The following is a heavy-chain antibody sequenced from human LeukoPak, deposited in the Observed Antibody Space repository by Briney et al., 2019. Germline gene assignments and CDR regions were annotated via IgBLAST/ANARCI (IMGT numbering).Heavy chain of an antibody. CDR2: ISSSGSTI. CDR1: GFTFSSYE. D-gene: IGHD5-24*01. CDR3: ARGDGYNYGFDY. Sequence: GGSLRLSCAASGFTFSSYEMNWVRQAPGKGLEWVSYISSSGSTIYYADSVKGRFTISRDSAKNSLYLQMNSLRAEDTAVYYCARGDGYNYGFDYWGQGTLVTVSS. J-gene: IGHJ4*02. V-gene: IGHV3-48*03.